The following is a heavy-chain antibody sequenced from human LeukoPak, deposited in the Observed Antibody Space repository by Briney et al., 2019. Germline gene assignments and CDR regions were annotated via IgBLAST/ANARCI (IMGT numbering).Heavy chain of an antibody. Sequence: GGSLRLSCAASGFTFSSYSMNWVRQAPGKGLEWVSYISSSSSTIYYADSVKGRFTISRDNAKNSLYLQMNSLRAEDTAVYYCARDGIRIVVVPAAEYYYYYGMDVWGQGTTVTVSS. CDR3: ARDGIRIVVVPAAEYYYYYGMDV. CDR2: ISSSSSTI. D-gene: IGHD2-2*01. V-gene: IGHV3-48*04. CDR1: GFTFSSYS. J-gene: IGHJ6*02.